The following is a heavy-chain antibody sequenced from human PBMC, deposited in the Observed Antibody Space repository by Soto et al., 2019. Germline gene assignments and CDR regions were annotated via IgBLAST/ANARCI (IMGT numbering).Heavy chain of an antibody. CDR3: ARLHFYCIGGSCYLHAYHYYGLDV. V-gene: IGHV4-30-4*01. Sequence: SETLSLTCTVSGDSISSGDYYWSWVRQSPGKGLEWIGCIYYSGTTYYNPSLETRLTMSVDTSKNQFSLKLSSVTAADTAVYYCARLHFYCIGGSCYLHAYHYYGLDVCGQGTTVTVSS. D-gene: IGHD2-15*01. CDR2: IYYSGTT. CDR1: GDSISSGDYY. J-gene: IGHJ6*02.